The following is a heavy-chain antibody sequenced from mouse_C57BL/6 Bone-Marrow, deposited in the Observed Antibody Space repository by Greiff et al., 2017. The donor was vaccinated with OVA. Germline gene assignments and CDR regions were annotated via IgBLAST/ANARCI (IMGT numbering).Heavy chain of an antibody. CDR1: GYTFTSYW. CDR3: ARWLLRLYAMDY. Sequence: QVQLQQPGAELVKPGASVKLSCKASGYTFTSYWIHWVKQRPGQGLEWIGMIHPNSGSTNYNEKFKSKATLTVDKSSSTAYMQLSSLTSEDSAVYYCARWLLRLYAMDYWGQGTSVTVSS. D-gene: IGHD2-3*01. J-gene: IGHJ4*01. CDR2: IHPNSGST. V-gene: IGHV1-64*01.